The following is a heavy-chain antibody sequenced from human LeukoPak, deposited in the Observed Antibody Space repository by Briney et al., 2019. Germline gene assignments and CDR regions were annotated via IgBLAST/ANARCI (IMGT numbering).Heavy chain of an antibody. D-gene: IGHD3-22*01. J-gene: IGHJ1*01. V-gene: IGHV3-23*01. Sequence: GGSLRLSFSASGFTFSSYAMSWVRQAPGKGLEWVLAISGSGGSTYYADSAKGRFTISRDNSKNTLYLQMNSLRAEDTAVYYCAKQSGYSEYFQHWGQGTLVTVSS. CDR3: AKQSGYSEYFQH. CDR1: GFTFSSYA. CDR2: ISGSGGST.